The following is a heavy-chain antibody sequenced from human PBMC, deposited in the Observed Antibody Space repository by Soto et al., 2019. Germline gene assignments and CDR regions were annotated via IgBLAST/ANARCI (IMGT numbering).Heavy chain of an antibody. J-gene: IGHJ3*02. D-gene: IGHD2-15*01. Sequence: GGSLRLSCAASGFTFSSYAMSWVRQAPGKGLEWVSAISGSGGSTYYADSVKGRFTISRDNSKNTLYLQMNSLRAEDTAVYYCAKLGYCSGGSCYLYAFDIWGQGTMVTVSS. CDR3: AKLGYCSGGSCYLYAFDI. CDR2: ISGSGGST. CDR1: GFTFSSYA. V-gene: IGHV3-23*01.